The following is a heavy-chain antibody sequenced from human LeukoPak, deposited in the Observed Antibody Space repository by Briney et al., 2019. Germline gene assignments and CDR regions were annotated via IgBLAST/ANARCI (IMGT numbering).Heavy chain of an antibody. J-gene: IGHJ4*02. CDR1: GFTFSSYW. D-gene: IGHD3-10*01. CDR2: IKLDGSEE. V-gene: IGHV3-7*03. Sequence: PGGSLRLSCAASGFTFSSYWMSWVRQAPGKGLEWVAKIKLDGSEEYYVDSVKGRFTISRDNAKNSVYLQMNSLRAEDTALYYCAKDMAAYYYASGNIDYWGQGTLVTVSS. CDR3: AKDMAAYYYASGNIDY.